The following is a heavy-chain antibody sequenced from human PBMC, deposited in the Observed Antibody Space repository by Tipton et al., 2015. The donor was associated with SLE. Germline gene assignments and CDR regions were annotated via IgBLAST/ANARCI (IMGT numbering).Heavy chain of an antibody. J-gene: IGHJ2*01. V-gene: IGHV4-61*02. CDR2: IYTSGST. D-gene: IGHD4-17*01. Sequence: TLSLTCTVSGGSISSGSYYWSWIRQPAGKGLEWIGRIYTSGSTNYNPSLKSRVTISVDTSKNQFSLKLSSVTAADTAVYYCVRSDYGDDYWYSDLWGRGTLVTVSS. CDR1: GGSISSGSYY. CDR3: VRSDYGDDYWYSDL.